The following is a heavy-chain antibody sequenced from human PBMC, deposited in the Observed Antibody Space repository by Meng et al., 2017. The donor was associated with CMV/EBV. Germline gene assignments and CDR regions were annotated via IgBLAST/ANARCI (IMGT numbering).Heavy chain of an antibody. D-gene: IGHD3-10*01. V-gene: IGHV1-69*10. CDR1: GGTFSSYA. J-gene: IGHJ4*02. Sequence: SVKVSCKASGGTFSSYAISWVRQAPGQGLEWMGGIIPILGIANYAQKFQGRVTITADKSTSTAYMELSSLRSEDTAVYYCARDAGTLLAYRGYFDYWGQGTLVTVSS. CDR3: ARDAGTLLAYRGYFDY. CDR2: IIPILGIA.